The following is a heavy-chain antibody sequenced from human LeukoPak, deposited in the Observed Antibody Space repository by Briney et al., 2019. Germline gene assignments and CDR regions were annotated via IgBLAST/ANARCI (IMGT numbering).Heavy chain of an antibody. V-gene: IGHV3-9*03. CDR2: ISWNSGSI. J-gene: IGHJ4*02. CDR1: GFTFDDYA. Sequence: GGSLRLSCAASGFTFDDYAMHWVRQAPGKGLEWVSGISWNSGSIGYADSVKGRFTISRDNAKNSLYLQMNSLRAEDMALYYCAKDGTRYDSSGYYSHLDCWGQGRLVTVSS. CDR3: AKDGTRYDSSGYYSHLDC. D-gene: IGHD3-22*01.